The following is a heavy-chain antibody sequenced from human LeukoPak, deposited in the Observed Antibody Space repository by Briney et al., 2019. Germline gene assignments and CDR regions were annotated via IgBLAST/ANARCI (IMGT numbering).Heavy chain of an antibody. CDR1: GFTFDVYG. Sequence: GGSLRLXCAASGFTFDVYGMSWVRQAPGKGLEWVSGINWNGGSTGYADSVKGRFTISRDNAKNSLYLQMNSLRAEDTALYYCARAVGGSYVDAFDIWGQGTMVTVSS. CDR2: INWNGGST. V-gene: IGHV3-20*04. D-gene: IGHD1-26*01. CDR3: ARAVGGSYVDAFDI. J-gene: IGHJ3*02.